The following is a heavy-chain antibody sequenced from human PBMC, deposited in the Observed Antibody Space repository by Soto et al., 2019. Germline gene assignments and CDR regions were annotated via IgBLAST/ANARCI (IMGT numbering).Heavy chain of an antibody. CDR2: ISGSGKTI. CDR1: GFIFNDYY. Sequence: GSLRLSCAASGFIFNDYYMIWLRQAPGKGLEWVSKISGSGKTIYYADSVEGRFTISRDNAKNSLFLQMNSLRAEDTAVYFCARDYYTSGSYYNFVAYWGQGALVTVSS. D-gene: IGHD3-10*01. CDR3: ARDYYTSGSYYNFVAY. J-gene: IGHJ4*02. V-gene: IGHV3-11*01.